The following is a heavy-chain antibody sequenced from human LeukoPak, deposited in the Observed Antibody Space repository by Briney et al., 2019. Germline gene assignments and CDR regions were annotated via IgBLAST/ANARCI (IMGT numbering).Heavy chain of an antibody. CDR3: ASWSGTPDAFDI. D-gene: IGHD3-3*01. CDR2: ISSSGSTI. CDR1: GFTFSDYY. V-gene: IGHV3-11*04. J-gene: IGHJ3*02. Sequence: GGSLRLSCAASGFTFSDYYMSWIRQAPGKGLEWVSYISSSGSTIYYADSVKGRFTISRDIAKNSLYLQMNSLRAEDTAVYYCASWSGTPDAFDIWGQGTMVTVSS.